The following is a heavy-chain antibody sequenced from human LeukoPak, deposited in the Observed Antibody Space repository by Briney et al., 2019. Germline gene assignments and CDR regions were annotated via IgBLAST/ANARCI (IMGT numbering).Heavy chain of an antibody. J-gene: IGHJ4*02. Sequence: GASVKVSCKASGYTFTSYYMHWVRQAPGQGLEWMGIINPSGGSTSYAQKFQGRVTMTRDTSTSTVYMGLSSLRSEDTAVYYCARREGSDYDSSGYLDYWGQGTLVTVSS. V-gene: IGHV1-46*01. CDR3: ARREGSDYDSSGYLDY. D-gene: IGHD3-22*01. CDR2: INPSGGST. CDR1: GYTFTSYY.